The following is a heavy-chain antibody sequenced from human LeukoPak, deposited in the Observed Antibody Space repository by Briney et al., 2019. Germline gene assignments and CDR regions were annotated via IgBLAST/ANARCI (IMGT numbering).Heavy chain of an antibody. CDR2: INPNSGGT. D-gene: IGHD3-10*01. V-gene: IGHV1-2*02. Sequence: ASVKVSCKASGYTFTGYYMHWVRQAPGQGLEWMGWINPNSGGTNYAQKFQGSVTMTRDTSISTAYMELSRLRSDDTAVYYCARENRLVRGVISPSDYWGQGTLVTVSS. J-gene: IGHJ4*02. CDR1: GYTFTGYY. CDR3: ARENRLVRGVISPSDY.